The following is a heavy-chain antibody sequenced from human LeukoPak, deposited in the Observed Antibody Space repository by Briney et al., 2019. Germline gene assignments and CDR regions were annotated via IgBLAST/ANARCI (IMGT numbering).Heavy chain of an antibody. CDR3: AREDGTVLDV. CDR2: ISSSSSYI. J-gene: IGHJ6*02. V-gene: IGHV3-21*01. CDR1: GFTFSSYS. Sequence: GGTLRLSCAASGFTFSSYSMNWVRQAPGKGLEWVSSISSSSSYIYYADSVKGRFTISRDNAKNSLYLQMNSLRAEDTAVYYCAREDGTVLDVWGQGTTVTVSS. D-gene: IGHD3-10*01.